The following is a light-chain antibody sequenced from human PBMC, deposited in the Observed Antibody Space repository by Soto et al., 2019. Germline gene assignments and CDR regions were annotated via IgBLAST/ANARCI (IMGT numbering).Light chain of an antibody. CDR1: SGSIASNY. CDR2: EDN. Sequence: NFMLTQPHSVSESPGKTVTISCTRSSGSIASNYVQWYQQHPGSAPTTVIYEDNQRPSGVPDRFSGSIDSSSNSASLTISRLKTEDEADYYCQSYHSSNVVFGGGTKLTVL. J-gene: IGLJ3*02. V-gene: IGLV6-57*04. CDR3: QSYHSSNVV.